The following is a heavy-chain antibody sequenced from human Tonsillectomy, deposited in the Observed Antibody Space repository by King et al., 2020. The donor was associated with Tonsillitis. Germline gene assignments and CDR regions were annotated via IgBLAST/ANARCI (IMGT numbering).Heavy chain of an antibody. CDR1: GFTFDDYA. D-gene: IGHD3-22*01. V-gene: IGHV3-20*04. J-gene: IGHJ3*02. CDR2: IHWHGDRR. CDR3: ARLRGALIVVVIGAFDI. Sequence: VQLVESGGGVVRPGGSLRLSCAASGFTFDDYAMSWVRQAPGKGLEWVSGIHWHGDRRGYGDSVKGRFTISRGNAKNSLYLQMNSLRAEDTALYYCARLRGALIVVVIGAFDIWGQGTMVTVSS.